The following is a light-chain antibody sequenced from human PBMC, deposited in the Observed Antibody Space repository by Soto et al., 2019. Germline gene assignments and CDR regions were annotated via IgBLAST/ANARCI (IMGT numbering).Light chain of an antibody. CDR3: QQCARSPLT. CDR1: QSVSKNY. Sequence: EIVLTQSPGTLSLSPGERATLSYRASQSVSKNYLAWYQQKPGQAPRLLIYDASNRATGIPDRFSGSGSGTDFTLTISGLEPEDFAVYYCQQCARSPLTFGQGTKVEVK. V-gene: IGKV3-20*01. J-gene: IGKJ1*01. CDR2: DAS.